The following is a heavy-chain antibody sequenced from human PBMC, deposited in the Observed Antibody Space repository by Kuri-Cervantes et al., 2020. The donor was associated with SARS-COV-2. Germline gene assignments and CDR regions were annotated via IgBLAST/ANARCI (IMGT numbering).Heavy chain of an antibody. CDR3: AKDPTPVTMVRGVIITLDY. D-gene: IGHD3-10*01. CDR2: ISGSGGST. Sequence: GGSLRLSCAASGFTFSSYGMHWVRQAPGKGLEWVSAISGSGGSTYYADSVKGRFTISRDNSKNTLYLQMNSLRAEDTAVYYCAKDPTPVTMVRGVIITLDYWGQGTLVTVPS. V-gene: IGHV3-23*01. CDR1: GFTFSSYG. J-gene: IGHJ4*02.